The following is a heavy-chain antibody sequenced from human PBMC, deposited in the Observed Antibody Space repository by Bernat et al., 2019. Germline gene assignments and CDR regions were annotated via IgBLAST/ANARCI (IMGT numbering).Heavy chain of an antibody. D-gene: IGHD3-3*01. Sequence: QVQLVESGGGVVQPGRSLGLSCAASGFTFSSYGMHWVRQAPGKGLEWVAVIWYDGSNKYYADSVKGRFTISRDNSKNTLYLQMNSLRAEDTAVYYCARGSGTIFVGWFDPWGQGTLVTVSS. V-gene: IGHV3-33*01. CDR3: ARGSGTIFVGWFDP. J-gene: IGHJ5*02. CDR1: GFTFSSYG. CDR2: IWYDGSNK.